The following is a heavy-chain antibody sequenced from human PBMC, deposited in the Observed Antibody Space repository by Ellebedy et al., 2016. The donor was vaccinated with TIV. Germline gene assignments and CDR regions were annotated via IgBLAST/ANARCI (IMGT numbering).Heavy chain of an antibody. V-gene: IGHV3-7*01. CDR1: RFSFSSYW. CDR3: ATDGSYGDYRSPAHAFVS. Sequence: GGSLRLSCAASRFSFSSYWMSWVRQPPGKGLEWVANMNQDGSDKYYVDSVKGRFTISRDNAKNSLFLQMNSLRAEDTAVYYCATDGSYGDYRSPAHAFVSWGQGTMVTVSS. CDR2: MNQDGSDK. J-gene: IGHJ3*01. D-gene: IGHD4-17*01.